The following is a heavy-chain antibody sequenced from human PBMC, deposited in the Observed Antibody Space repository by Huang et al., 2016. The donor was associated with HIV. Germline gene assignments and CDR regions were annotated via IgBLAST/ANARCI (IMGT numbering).Heavy chain of an antibody. CDR3: ARGQGGYYYYYMDV. CDR2: INQSDST. Sequence: QVQLQQWGAGLLRPSETLSLTCAVYGGSFSGYYGAWIRQSPGKGLEWIGEINQSDSTNYKPSLKSRVTMSVDTSRNQFSLTLTSVTAADTAVYYCARGQGGYYYYYMDVWGKGTTVTVSS. V-gene: IGHV4-34*01. CDR1: GGSFSGYY. J-gene: IGHJ6*03.